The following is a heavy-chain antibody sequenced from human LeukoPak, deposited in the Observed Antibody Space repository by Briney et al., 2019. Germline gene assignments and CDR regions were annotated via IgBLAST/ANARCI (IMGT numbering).Heavy chain of an antibody. CDR2: IIPICGTA. Sequence: SVKVSCKASGGTFSSYAISWVRQAPGQGLEWMGGIIPICGTANYAQKFQGRVTITTDESTSTAYMELSSLRSEDTAVYYCARIPADYGDYVEAGDYWGQGTLVTVSS. CDR3: ARIPADYGDYVEAGDY. CDR1: GGTFSSYA. V-gene: IGHV1-69*05. J-gene: IGHJ4*02. D-gene: IGHD4-17*01.